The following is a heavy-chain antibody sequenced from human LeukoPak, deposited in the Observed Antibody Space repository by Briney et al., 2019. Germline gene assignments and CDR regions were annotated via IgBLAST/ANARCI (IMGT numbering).Heavy chain of an antibody. V-gene: IGHV1-69*05. CDR1: GGTFSSYA. Sequence: SVKVSRKASGGTFSSYAISWVRQAPGQGLEWMGGIIPIFGTANYAQKFQGRVTITTDESTSTAYMELSSLRSEDTAVYYCARSSSSWYIFDYWGQGTLVTVSS. J-gene: IGHJ4*02. CDR3: ARSSSSWYIFDY. CDR2: IIPIFGTA. D-gene: IGHD6-13*01.